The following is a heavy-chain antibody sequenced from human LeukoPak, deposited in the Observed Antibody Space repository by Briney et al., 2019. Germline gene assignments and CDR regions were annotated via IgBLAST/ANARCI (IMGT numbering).Heavy chain of an antibody. J-gene: IGHJ6*03. Sequence: SETLSLTCAVYGGSFSGYYWSWIRQPPGKGLEWIGEINHSVSTNYNPSLKSRVTISVDTSKNQFSLKLSSVTAADTAVYYCARGGPRITMIVVPMDVWGKGTTVTVSS. D-gene: IGHD3-22*01. CDR3: ARGGPRITMIVVPMDV. CDR1: GGSFSGYY. V-gene: IGHV4-34*01. CDR2: INHSVST.